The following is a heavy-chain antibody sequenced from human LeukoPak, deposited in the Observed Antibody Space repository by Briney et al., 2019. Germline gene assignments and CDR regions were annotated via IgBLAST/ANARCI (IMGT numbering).Heavy chain of an antibody. V-gene: IGHV1-69*01. J-gene: IGHJ6*03. CDR3: ASGSSGYGYYYYMDV. D-gene: IGHD3-22*01. CDR2: IIPIFGTA. CDR1: GGTFSSYA. Sequence: SVKVSRKASGGTFSSYAISWVRQAPGQGLEWMGGIIPIFGTANYAQKFQGRVTITADESTSTAYMELSSLRSEDTAVYYCASGSSGYGYYYYMDVWGKGTTVTVSS.